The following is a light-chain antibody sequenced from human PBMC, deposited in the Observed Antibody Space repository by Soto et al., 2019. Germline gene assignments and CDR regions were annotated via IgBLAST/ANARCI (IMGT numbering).Light chain of an antibody. CDR3: QQYNNWPRT. Sequence: EIVLTQSPATLPVSPGERATLSCRASQNVNYYLTWYQQKPGQVPRLLIYGASTRATGIPARFSGSGSGTEFTLTISSLQSEDFAVYYCQQYNNWPRTFGQGTKVDIK. CDR2: GAS. CDR1: QNVNYY. V-gene: IGKV3-15*01. J-gene: IGKJ1*01.